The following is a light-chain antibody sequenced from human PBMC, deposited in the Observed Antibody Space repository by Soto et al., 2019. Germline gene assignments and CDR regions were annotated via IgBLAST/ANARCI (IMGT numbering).Light chain of an antibody. CDR1: QSVRSN. CDR3: QQYNNWPMYT. V-gene: IGKV3-15*01. Sequence: EIVLTQSPATLSVSPGERATLSCRASQSVRSNLAWYQQKPGQAPRLLIYDTVSRAAGVPGRFSGSGSGTEFTLTISSLQSEDFAIYYCQQYNNWPMYTFGQGTRLEIK. J-gene: IGKJ5*01. CDR2: DTV.